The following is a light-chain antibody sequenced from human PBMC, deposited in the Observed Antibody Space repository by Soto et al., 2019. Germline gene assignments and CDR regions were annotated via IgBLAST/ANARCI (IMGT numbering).Light chain of an antibody. Sequence: QSALTQPASVSGSPGQSITISCTETSNDVGAFNYVSWYQQHPGKAPKVIIYEVINRPSGVSNRFSGSKSGNTASLTISGLQAEDEADYYCNSYTPTSARVFGGGTKLTVL. J-gene: IGLJ3*02. V-gene: IGLV2-14*01. CDR1: SNDVGAFNY. CDR2: EVI. CDR3: NSYTPTSARV.